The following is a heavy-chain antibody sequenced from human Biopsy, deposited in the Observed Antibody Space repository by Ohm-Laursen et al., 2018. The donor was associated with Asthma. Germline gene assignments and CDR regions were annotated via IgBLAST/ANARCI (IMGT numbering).Heavy chain of an antibody. CDR3: AKESGSNYAFDI. V-gene: IGHV3-30*18. CDR2: ISYDGSNK. CDR1: GFTFSSYG. Sequence: SLRLSCAASGFTFSSYGMHWVRQAPGKGLEWVAVISYDGSNKYNADSVKGRFTISRDNSKNTLYLQMNSLRAEDTAVYYCAKESGSNYAFDIWGQGTMVTVSS. D-gene: IGHD1-1*01. J-gene: IGHJ3*02.